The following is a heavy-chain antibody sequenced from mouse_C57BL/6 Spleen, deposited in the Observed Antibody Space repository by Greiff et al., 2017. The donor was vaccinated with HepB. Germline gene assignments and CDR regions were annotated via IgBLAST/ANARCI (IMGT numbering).Heavy chain of an antibody. CDR2: INPNNGGT. Sequence: VQLQESGPELVKPGASVKIPCKASGYTFTDYNMDWVKQSHGKSLEWIGDINPNNGGTIYNQKFKGKATLTVDKSSSTAYMELRSLTSEDTAVYYCARGYYGSSYAMDYWGQGTSVTVSS. CDR3: ARGYYGSSYAMDY. J-gene: IGHJ4*01. D-gene: IGHD1-1*01. CDR1: GYTFTDYN. V-gene: IGHV1-18*01.